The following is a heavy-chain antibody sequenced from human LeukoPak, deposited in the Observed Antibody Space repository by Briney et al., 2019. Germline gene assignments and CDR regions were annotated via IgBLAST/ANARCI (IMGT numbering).Heavy chain of an antibody. J-gene: IGHJ4*02. V-gene: IGHV4-59*11. CDR3: ARDSYGSGSYSN. Sequence: SETLSLTCTVSGGSISSHYWSWIWQPPGKGLEWIGYIYYSGSTNYNPSLKSRVTISVDTSKNQFSLKLSSVTAADTAVYYCARDSYGSGSYSNWGQGTLVTVSS. D-gene: IGHD3-10*01. CDR1: GGSISSHY. CDR2: IYYSGST.